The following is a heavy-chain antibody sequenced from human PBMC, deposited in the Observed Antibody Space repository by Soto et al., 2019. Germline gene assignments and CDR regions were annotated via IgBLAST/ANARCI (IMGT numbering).Heavy chain of an antibody. V-gene: IGHV1-2*02. D-gene: IGHD2-15*01. Sequence: ASLQVSCEESLYTYRAKYTHWVRQAHGQGLEWMGWMNPKSGGTYFAQKFQGRVTLTRDTSISTAYMEVNRLRSDDTAVYYCTRVYIEHSDGLYDAFDICGQGPTVTVS. CDR2: MNPKSGGT. J-gene: IGHJ3*02. CDR1: LYTYRAKY. CDR3: TRVYIEHSDGLYDAFDI.